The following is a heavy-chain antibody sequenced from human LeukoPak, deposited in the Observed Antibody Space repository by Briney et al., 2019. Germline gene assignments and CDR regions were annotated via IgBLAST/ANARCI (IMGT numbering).Heavy chain of an antibody. CDR3: ARDRTSSDY. CDR2: ISRNGGST. Sequence: GGSLRLSCSASGFTFSSFAMHWVRQAPGKGLEYVAAISRNGGSTYYADSVKGRFTISRDNSKSTLYLQMSSLRAEDTAVYYCARDRTSSDYWGQGTLVTVSS. V-gene: IGHV3-64D*09. J-gene: IGHJ4*02. CDR1: GFTFSSFA. D-gene: IGHD6-6*01.